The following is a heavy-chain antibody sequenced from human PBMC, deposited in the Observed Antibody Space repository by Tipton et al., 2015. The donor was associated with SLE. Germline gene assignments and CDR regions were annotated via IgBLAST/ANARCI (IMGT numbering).Heavy chain of an antibody. V-gene: IGHV4-59*11. CDR3: ARALHCGGDCYYFDY. Sequence: TLSLTCTVSGVSMSSHHWSWIRQPPGKTLEWNGYIYYTGNTNYNPSLKGRVTMSVDTSKNQFSLNLRTVTAADTAVYYCARALHCGGDCYYFDYWGQGTLVTVSS. CDR2: IYYTGNT. CDR1: GVSMSSHH. J-gene: IGHJ4*02. D-gene: IGHD2-21*02.